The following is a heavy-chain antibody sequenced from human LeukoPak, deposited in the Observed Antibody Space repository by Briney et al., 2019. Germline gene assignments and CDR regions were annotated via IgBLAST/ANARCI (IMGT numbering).Heavy chain of an antibody. J-gene: IGHJ5*01. Sequence: ASVKVSCKVSGYTLTELSMHWVRQARATGVEWMGCFDPEDGETIYARKFQGRVTMTENTSTDTTYMELGSLRSEDTAVYYCATLVLLWFGEVRWFGYWGQGTLVTVSS. CDR3: ATLVLLWFGEVRWFGY. D-gene: IGHD3-10*01. CDR2: FDPEDGET. V-gene: IGHV1-24*01. CDR1: GYTLTELS.